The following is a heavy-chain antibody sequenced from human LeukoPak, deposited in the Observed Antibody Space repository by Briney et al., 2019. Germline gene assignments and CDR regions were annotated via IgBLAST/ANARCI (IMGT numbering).Heavy chain of an antibody. V-gene: IGHV3-11*05. CDR3: ARGAVAGGLEY. CDR2: ISASSSYE. J-gene: IGHJ4*02. Sequence: PGGSLRLSCAASGFTFSAFYMSWIRQAPGKGLEWVSHISASSSYENYADSVKGRFTISRDNAKNSLYLQMNSLRAEDTAVYYCARGAVAGGLEYWGQGTLVTVSS. D-gene: IGHD6-19*01. CDR1: GFTFSAFY.